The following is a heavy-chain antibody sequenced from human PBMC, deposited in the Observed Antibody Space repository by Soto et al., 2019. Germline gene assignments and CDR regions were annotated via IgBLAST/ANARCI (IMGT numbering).Heavy chain of an antibody. CDR3: ARAGKYYYGSGSPDYYGMDV. V-gene: IGHV1-18*03. J-gene: IGHJ6*02. CDR2: ISGYNGNT. CDR1: GYTFTSYG. D-gene: IGHD3-10*01. Sequence: QVQLVQSGAEVKKPGASVKVSCKASGYTFTSYGVSWVRQAPGQGLEWMGWISGYNGNTNYAQKLQGRVTMTTDTSTSTAYMELRSLRSDDMAVYYCARAGKYYYGSGSPDYYGMDVWGQGITVTVSS.